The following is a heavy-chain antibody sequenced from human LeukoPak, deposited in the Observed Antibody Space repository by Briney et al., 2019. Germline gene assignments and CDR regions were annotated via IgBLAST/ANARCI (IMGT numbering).Heavy chain of an antibody. Sequence: GASVKVSCKASGYTFTSYGISWVRQAPGQGLEWMGWISAYNGNTNYAQKLQGRVTMTTDTSTSTAYMELRSLRSDDTAVYYCARDERYCNGGSCYYGGEGYWGQGTLVTVSS. V-gene: IGHV1-18*01. CDR3: ARDERYCNGGSCYYGGEGY. CDR1: GYTFTSYG. CDR2: ISAYNGNT. J-gene: IGHJ4*02. D-gene: IGHD2-15*01.